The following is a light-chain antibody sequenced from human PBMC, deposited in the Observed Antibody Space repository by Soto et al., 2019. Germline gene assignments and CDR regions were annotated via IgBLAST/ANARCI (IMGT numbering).Light chain of an antibody. CDR1: QGISNY. J-gene: IGKJ4*01. CDR3: PKYNSAPFT. V-gene: IGKV1-27*01. CDR2: DAS. Sequence: DIQMTQSPSSLSASVGDRVTITCRARQGISNYLAWYQQKPGKVPKLLIYDASTLQSGVPARFSGSGSGTDFTLTISSLQPEDVATYYCPKYNSAPFTFGGGTKVEIK.